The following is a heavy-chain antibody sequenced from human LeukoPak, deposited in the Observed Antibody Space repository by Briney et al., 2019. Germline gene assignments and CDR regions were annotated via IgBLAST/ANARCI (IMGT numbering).Heavy chain of an antibody. CDR2: IRSKAYGGTT. Sequence: PGRSLRLSCTASGFTFGDYAMSWVRQAPGKGLEWVGFIRSKAYGGTTEYAASVKGRFTISRDDSKSIAYLQMTSLKTEDTAVYYCTRDGYDFWSGYYTPGYWGQGTLVTVSS. CDR3: TRDGYDFWSGYYTPGY. D-gene: IGHD3-3*01. J-gene: IGHJ4*02. V-gene: IGHV3-49*04. CDR1: GFTFGDYA.